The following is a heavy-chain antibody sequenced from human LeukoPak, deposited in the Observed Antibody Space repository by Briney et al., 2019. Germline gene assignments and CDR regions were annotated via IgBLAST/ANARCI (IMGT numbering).Heavy chain of an antibody. CDR2: IYYSGST. CDR1: GGSISSYY. CDR3: AACEEGYCSGGSSYNLFDP. D-gene: IGHD2-15*01. V-gene: IGHV4-59*01. J-gene: IGHJ5*02. Sequence: PSETLSLTCTVSGGSISSYYRSWIRQPPGKGLEWIGYIYYSGSTNYNPSLKSRVTISVHTAKNQSPLKLSSVTAADTDVYYCAACEEGYCSGGSSYNLFDPWGQGTLVTVSS.